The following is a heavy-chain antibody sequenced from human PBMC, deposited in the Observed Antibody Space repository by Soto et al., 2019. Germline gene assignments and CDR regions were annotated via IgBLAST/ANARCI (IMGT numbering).Heavy chain of an antibody. J-gene: IGHJ3*02. CDR2: INPNSGGP. CDR3: ARARIPDVFDI. CDR1: RDTFTGYY. V-gene: IGHV1-2*02. Sequence: QVHLVQSGAEVKKPGASVKVSCKASRDTFTGYYMHWVRQAPGQGLEWMGWINPNSGGPNYAQKFQGRVTTTRDTSISTVYMELSRLRSDDTAVYYCARARIPDVFDIWGQGTMVTVSS.